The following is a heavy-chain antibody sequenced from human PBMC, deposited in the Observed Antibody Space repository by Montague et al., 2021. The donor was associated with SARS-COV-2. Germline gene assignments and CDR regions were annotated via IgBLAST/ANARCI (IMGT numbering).Heavy chain of an antibody. V-gene: IGHV4-59*01. J-gene: IGHJ6*02. Sequence: ETLSLTCTVSGGSISTYYWNWIRQFPGKGLEWIGYIDYSGSTNYNPSLQSRVIISVDRSKIQFSLKLNSVTAADTAIYYCARLPYDNSYGMDVWGQGTAVTVSS. CDR3: ARLPYDNSYGMDV. CDR1: GGSISTYY. CDR2: IDYSGST. D-gene: IGHD3-9*01.